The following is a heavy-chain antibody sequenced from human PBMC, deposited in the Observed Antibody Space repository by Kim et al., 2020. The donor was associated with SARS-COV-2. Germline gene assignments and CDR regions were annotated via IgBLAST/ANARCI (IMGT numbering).Heavy chain of an antibody. CDR1: GGSFSSYY. CDR2: INHSGSA. Sequence: SETLSLTCAVSGGSFSSYYWSWVRQPPGKGLEWVGEINHSGSANYYPYPKSRGPITVATSTNQFPLTLRPGTAADAAAAYYSCSVLFSGSDYWGQGTL. D-gene: IGHD3-22*01. CDR3: SCSVLFSGSDY. V-gene: IGHV4-34*01. J-gene: IGHJ4*02.